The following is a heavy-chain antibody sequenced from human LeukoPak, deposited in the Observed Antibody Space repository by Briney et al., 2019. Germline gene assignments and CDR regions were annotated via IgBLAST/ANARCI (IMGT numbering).Heavy chain of an antibody. D-gene: IGHD3-3*01. CDR2: VHLDGRT. V-gene: IGHV4-4*02. CDR1: GGSVTSTNW. CDR3: AREGGFYRPLDY. J-gene: IGHJ4*02. Sequence: SETLSLTCDVSGGSVTSTNWWTWVRQPPGKSLEWIGEVHLDGRTNYNPSLKSRLIMTVDLPENHISLKLTSVPAADTAVYYCAREGGFYRPLDYSGQGTLVTVSS.